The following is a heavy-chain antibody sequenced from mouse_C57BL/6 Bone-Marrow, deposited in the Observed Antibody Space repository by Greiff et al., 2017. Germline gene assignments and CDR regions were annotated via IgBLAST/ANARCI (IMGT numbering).Heavy chain of an antibody. D-gene: IGHD2-4*01. CDR2: ISRGSGTI. J-gene: IGHJ2*01. V-gene: IGHV5-17*01. Sequence: EVMLVESGGGLVKPGGSLKLSCAASGFTFSDYGMHWVRQAPEKGLEWVAYISRGSGTIYYAATVQGRFTISRDNAKNTLFLQMTRLRSEDTAMYDCARDMITKYYFDYWGQGTTLTVSS. CDR1: GFTFSDYG. CDR3: ARDMITKYYFDY.